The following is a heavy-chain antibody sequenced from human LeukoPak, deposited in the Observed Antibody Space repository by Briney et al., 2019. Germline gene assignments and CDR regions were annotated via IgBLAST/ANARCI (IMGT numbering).Heavy chain of an antibody. CDR2: IYYTGTT. D-gene: IGHD5-18*01. J-gene: IGHJ4*02. V-gene: IGHV4-31*03. Sequence: SETLSLTCTVGGSIISGYYWSWIRLLPGKGLEWIGFIYYTGTTSYNPSLMSRITISVDTSKNQFSLELTSVTAADTAVYYCARGPSSYDYDFWGQGTLVTVSS. CDR3: ARGPSSYDYDF. CDR1: GGSIISGYY.